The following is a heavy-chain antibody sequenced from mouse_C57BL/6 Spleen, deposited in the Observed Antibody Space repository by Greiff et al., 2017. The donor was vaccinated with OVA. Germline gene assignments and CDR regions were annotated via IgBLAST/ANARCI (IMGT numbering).Heavy chain of an antibody. Sequence: QVQLQQPGAELVRPGTSVKLSCKASGYTFTSYWMHWVKQRPGQGLEWIGVIDPSDSYTNYNQKVKGKATLTVDTSSSTAYMQLSSLTSEDSAVDYGARAYYGSTLGGAMDYWGQGTSVTVSS. D-gene: IGHD1-1*01. CDR2: IDPSDSYT. CDR1: GYTFTSYW. J-gene: IGHJ4*01. CDR3: ARAYYGSTLGGAMDY. V-gene: IGHV1-59*01.